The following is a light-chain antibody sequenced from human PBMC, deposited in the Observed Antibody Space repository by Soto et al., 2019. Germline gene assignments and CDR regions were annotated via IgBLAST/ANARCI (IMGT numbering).Light chain of an antibody. CDR2: AAS. V-gene: IGKV1-9*01. CDR3: QQYGYSPVMYT. J-gene: IGKJ2*01. CDR1: QGISSY. Sequence: DIQLTQSPSFLSASVGDRVTITCRASQGISSYLAWYQQKPGKAPKLLIYAASTLQSGVPSRFSGSGSGTEFTLTISSLQPEDFAVYYCQQYGYSPVMYTFGQGTKLEIK.